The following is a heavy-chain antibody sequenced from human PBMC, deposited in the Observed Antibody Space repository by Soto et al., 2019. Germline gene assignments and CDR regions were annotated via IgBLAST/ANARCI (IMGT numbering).Heavy chain of an antibody. V-gene: IGHV1-2*04. D-gene: IGHD5-18*01. CDR3: GRGRGGVGIYRYGPDY. J-gene: IGHJ4*02. CDR1: GYTFTGYY. CDR2: INPNSGGT. Sequence: GASVKVSCKASGYTFTGYYMHWVRQAPGQGLEWMGWINPNSGGTNYAQKFQGWVTMTRDTSISTAYMELSRLRSDDTAVYYCGRGRGGVGIYRYGPDYWGQGTLVTVSS.